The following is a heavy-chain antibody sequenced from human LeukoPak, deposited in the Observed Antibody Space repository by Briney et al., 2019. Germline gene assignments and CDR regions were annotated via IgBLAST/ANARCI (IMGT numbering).Heavy chain of an antibody. J-gene: IGHJ4*02. CDR2: IYHSGSS. Sequence: SETLSLTCTVSGGSISSSSYYWGWIRQPPGKGLEWIGSIYHSGSSYSNPSLKSRVTVSVDTSKNQFSLNLTSVTAADTAVYYCARGLAYWGQGTLVTVSS. V-gene: IGHV4-39*07. CDR3: ARGLAY. CDR1: GGSISSSSYY.